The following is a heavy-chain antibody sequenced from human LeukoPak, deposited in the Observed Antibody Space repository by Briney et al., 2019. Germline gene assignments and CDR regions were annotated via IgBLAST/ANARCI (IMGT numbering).Heavy chain of an antibody. D-gene: IGHD1-14*01. CDR3: TRDTFGPDDY. CDR2: VNRDGSST. V-gene: IGHV3-74*01. J-gene: IGHJ4*02. Sequence: GGSLRLSCAASGFTFSTYWMHWVRQAPGKGLVWVSGVNRDGSSTSYADSVKGRFTTSRDNAKNTLYLQMNSPRAEDTAVYYCTRDTFGPDDYWGQGTLVAVSS. CDR1: GFTFSTYW.